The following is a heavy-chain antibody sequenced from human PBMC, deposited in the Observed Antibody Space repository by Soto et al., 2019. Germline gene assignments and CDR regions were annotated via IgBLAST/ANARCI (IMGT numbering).Heavy chain of an antibody. Sequence: LRLSCAVSGLTFGDYGLGWVRQAPGKGLEWVSYIRTKADGGTTEYAASVKGRFNVSRNDSKNIAYLQMNSLRTEDTAVYYCTRWLPTHNAFEIWGQGTMVTVSS. V-gene: IGHV3-49*04. J-gene: IGHJ3*02. CDR2: IRTKADGGTT. CDR1: GLTFGDYG. D-gene: IGHD5-12*01. CDR3: TRWLPTHNAFEI.